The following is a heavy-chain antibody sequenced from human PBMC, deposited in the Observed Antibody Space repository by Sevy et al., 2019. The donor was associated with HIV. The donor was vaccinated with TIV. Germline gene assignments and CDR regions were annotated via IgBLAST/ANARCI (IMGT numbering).Heavy chain of an antibody. Sequence: ASVKVSCKVSGYTLSQISMHWVRQAPGKGLEWMGSFDPEDGETIYAQKFQARVTMTEDTSTDTAYMELSSLRSDDTAVYYCATTKAYYDSRGSPFDSGGQGPLVTVSS. J-gene: IGHJ4*02. D-gene: IGHD3-22*01. CDR2: FDPEDGET. V-gene: IGHV1-24*01. CDR1: GYTLSQIS. CDR3: ATTKAYYDSRGSPFDS.